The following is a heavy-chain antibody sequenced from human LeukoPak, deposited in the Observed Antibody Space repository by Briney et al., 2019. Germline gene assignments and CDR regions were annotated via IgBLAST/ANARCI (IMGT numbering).Heavy chain of an antibody. D-gene: IGHD5-24*01. CDR3: ARGRRWLQSRNWPLDY. J-gene: IGHJ4*02. CDR2: INHSGST. Sequence: SETLSLTCAVYGGSFSGYYWSWIRQPPGKGLEWIGEINHSGSTNYNPSLKSRVTISVDTSKNQFSLKLSSVTAADTAVYYCARGRRWLQSRNWPLDYWGQGTLVTVSS. V-gene: IGHV4-34*01. CDR1: GGSFSGYY.